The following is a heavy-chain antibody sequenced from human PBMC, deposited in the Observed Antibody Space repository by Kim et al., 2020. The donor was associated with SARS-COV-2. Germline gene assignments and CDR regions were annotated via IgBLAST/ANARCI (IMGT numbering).Heavy chain of an antibody. CDR3: ARQDGSVTYYFDY. V-gene: IGHV5-51*01. Sequence: YSPSFQGQVTISANTSINTAYLQWGSLKASDTAIYYCARQDGSVTYYFDYWGQGTLVTVSS. J-gene: IGHJ4*02. D-gene: IGHD3-10*01.